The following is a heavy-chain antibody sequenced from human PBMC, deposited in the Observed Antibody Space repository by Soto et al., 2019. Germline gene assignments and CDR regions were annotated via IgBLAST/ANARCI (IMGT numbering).Heavy chain of an antibody. D-gene: IGHD2-15*01. Sequence: QVQLVQSGAEVKKPGSSVKVSCKASGGTFSSYTISWVRQAPGQGLEWMGRIIPILGIANYAQKFQGRVTITADKSTSTAYMGLSSLRSEDTAVYYCARSGGDCSGGSCYSGDDAFDIWGQGTMVTVSS. CDR1: GGTFSSYT. CDR3: ARSGGDCSGGSCYSGDDAFDI. J-gene: IGHJ3*02. CDR2: IIPILGIA. V-gene: IGHV1-69*02.